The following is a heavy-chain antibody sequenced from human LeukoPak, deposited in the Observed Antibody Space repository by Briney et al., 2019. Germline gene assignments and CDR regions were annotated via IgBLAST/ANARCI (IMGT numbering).Heavy chain of an antibody. CDR2: ISAYNGNT. D-gene: IGHD6-19*01. CDR1: GYTFTSYG. J-gene: IGHJ6*03. CDR3: AREGRTGAVAATAGYYYYYYMDV. V-gene: IGHV1-18*03. Sequence: ASVKVSCKSSGYTFTSYGISWVRQAPGQGLEWMGWISAYNGNTNYAQKLQGRVTVTTDTSTSTAYMELSSLRSEDMAVYYCAREGRTGAVAATAGYYYYYYMDVWGKGTTVTVSS.